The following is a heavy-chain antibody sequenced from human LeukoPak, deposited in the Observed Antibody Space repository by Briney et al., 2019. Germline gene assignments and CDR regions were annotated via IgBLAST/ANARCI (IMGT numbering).Heavy chain of an antibody. Sequence: GESLQISCQGSGYIFISYWIAWVRQLPGKGLEWMGIIYPGDSDTRYSPSFQGRVTISADKSISTAYLQWSSLKASDTAIYYCARQDSSSWYNAYWGQRTLVTVSS. D-gene: IGHD6-13*01. CDR3: ARQDSSSWYNAY. J-gene: IGHJ4*02. V-gene: IGHV5-51*01. CDR2: IYPGDSDT. CDR1: GYIFISYW.